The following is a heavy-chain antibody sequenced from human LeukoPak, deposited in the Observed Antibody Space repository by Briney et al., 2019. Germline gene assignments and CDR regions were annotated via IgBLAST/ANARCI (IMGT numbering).Heavy chain of an antibody. CDR3: ARTDFRSGYYDY. CDR2: IYYSGST. D-gene: IGHD3-3*01. V-gene: IGHV4-30-4*08. Sequence: SETLSLTCTVSGGSISSGDYYWSWIRQPPGKGLEWIGYIYYSGSTYYNPSLKSRVTISVDTSKNQFSLKLSSVTAADTAVYYCARTDFRSGYYDYWGQGTLVTVSS. CDR1: GGSISSGDYY. J-gene: IGHJ4*02.